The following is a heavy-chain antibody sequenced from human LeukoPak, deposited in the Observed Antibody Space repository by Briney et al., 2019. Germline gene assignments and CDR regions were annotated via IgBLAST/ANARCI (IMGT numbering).Heavy chain of an antibody. CDR3: ARAFWIKASNQRGYSYGSYYYGMDV. CDR1: GGTFISYA. J-gene: IGHJ6*02. D-gene: IGHD5-18*01. Sequence: ASVKVSCKASGGTFISYAISWVRQAPGQGLEWMGGIIPIFGTANYAQKFQGRVTITADESTSTAYMELSSLRSEDTAVYYCARAFWIKASNQRGYSYGSYYYGMDVWGQGTTVTVSS. CDR2: IIPIFGTA. V-gene: IGHV1-69*13.